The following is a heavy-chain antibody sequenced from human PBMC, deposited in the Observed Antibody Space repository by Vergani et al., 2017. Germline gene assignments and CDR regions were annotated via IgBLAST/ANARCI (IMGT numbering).Heavy chain of an antibody. D-gene: IGHD2-21*02. CDR1: GYTFTSYG. J-gene: IGHJ2*01. CDR3: ARYCPGGGGDCSAGWYFDL. V-gene: IGHV1-18*01. Sequence: QVQLVQSGAEVKKPGASVKVSCKASGYTFTSYGVSWVRQAPGQGLEWMGWISAYNGNTNYAQKLQGRVTMTTDTSTSTAYMELRSLRSDDTAVYYCARYCPGGGGDCSAGWYFDLWGRGTLVTVSS. CDR2: ISAYNGNT.